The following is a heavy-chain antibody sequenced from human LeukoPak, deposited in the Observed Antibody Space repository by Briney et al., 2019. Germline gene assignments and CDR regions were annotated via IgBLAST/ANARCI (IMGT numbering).Heavy chain of an antibody. J-gene: IGHJ6*02. CDR2: IIPILGIA. Sequence: ASVKVSCKASGGTFSSYAISWVRQAPGQGLEWMGRIIPILGIANYAQKFQGRATITADKSTSTAYKELSSLRSEDTAVYYCARDRVLLDYYYGMDVWGQGTTVTVSS. D-gene: IGHD3-10*01. CDR1: GGTFSSYA. V-gene: IGHV1-69*04. CDR3: ARDRVLLDYYYGMDV.